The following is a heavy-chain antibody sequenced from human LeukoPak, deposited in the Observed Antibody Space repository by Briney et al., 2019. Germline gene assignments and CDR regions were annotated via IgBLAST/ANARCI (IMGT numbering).Heavy chain of an antibody. D-gene: IGHD2-15*01. CDR1: GYRFTDYH. J-gene: IGHJ3*02. CDR2: ISAYNGNT. CDR3: ASCSGGSCYPDAFDI. Sequence: ASVKVSCKASGYRFTDYHMHWVRQAPGQGLEWMGWISAYNGNTNHAQMLQGRVTMTTDTSTSTAYMELRSLRSDDTAVYYCASCSGGSCYPDAFDIWGQGTMVTVSS. V-gene: IGHV1-18*04.